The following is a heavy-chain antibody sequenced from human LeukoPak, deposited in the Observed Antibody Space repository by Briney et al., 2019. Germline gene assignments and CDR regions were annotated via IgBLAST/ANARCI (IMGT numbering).Heavy chain of an antibody. D-gene: IGHD3-10*01. CDR1: GFTFSSYS. V-gene: IGHV3-21*01. CDR3: AKGERMYYYTSGSYLNWFDP. J-gene: IGHJ5*02. Sequence: PGGSLRLSCAASGFTFSSYSMNWVRQAPGKGLEWVSSISSSSSYIYYADSVKGRFTISRDNSKNTLYLQMNSLRAEDTAVYYCAKGERMYYYTSGSYLNWFDPWGQGTLVTVSS. CDR2: ISSSSSYI.